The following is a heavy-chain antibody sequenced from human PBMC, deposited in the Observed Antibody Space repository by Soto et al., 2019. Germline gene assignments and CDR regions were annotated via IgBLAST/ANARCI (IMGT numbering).Heavy chain of an antibody. V-gene: IGHV6-1*01. CDR1: GDSVSSNSAG. CDR3: ARGEQYSGRIFDY. CDR2: TYYRSKWYY. J-gene: IGHJ4*01. D-gene: IGHD1-26*01. Sequence: SQTLSLTCAITGDSVSSNSAGLSLGMKSPSRGLEWLGRTYYRSKWYYEYAVSVRGRITINPDTSKNQYSLQLNSVTPEDTAVYFCARGEQYSGRIFDYWGQGPLVTVSS.